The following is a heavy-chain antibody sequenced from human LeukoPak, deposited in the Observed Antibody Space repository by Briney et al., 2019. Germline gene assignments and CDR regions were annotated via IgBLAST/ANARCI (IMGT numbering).Heavy chain of an antibody. CDR1: GGSISSYY. D-gene: IGHD6-6*01. CDR2: IYYSGST. V-gene: IGHV4-59*01. CDR3: ARVRSSSSYPLFDY. J-gene: IGHJ4*02. Sequence: KPSETLSLTCTVSGGSISSYYWSWLRQPPGKGLEWIGYIYYSGSTNYNPSLKSRVTISVDTSKNQFSLKLSSVTAADTAVYYCARVRSSSSYPLFDYWGQGTLVTVSS.